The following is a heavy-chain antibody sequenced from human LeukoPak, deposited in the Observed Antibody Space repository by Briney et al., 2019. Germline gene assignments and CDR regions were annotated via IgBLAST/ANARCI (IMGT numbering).Heavy chain of an antibody. CDR2: IRYDGSNK. J-gene: IGHJ4*02. Sequence: PGGSLRLSCAASGFTFSSYGMHWVRQAPGKGLEWVAFIRYDGSNKYYADSVKGRFTISRDNSKNTLYLQMNSLRAEDTAVYYCATRMTFNYDILTGYLASDYWGQGTLVTVSS. V-gene: IGHV3-30*02. CDR3: ATRMTFNYDILTGYLASDY. CDR1: GFTFSSYG. D-gene: IGHD3-9*01.